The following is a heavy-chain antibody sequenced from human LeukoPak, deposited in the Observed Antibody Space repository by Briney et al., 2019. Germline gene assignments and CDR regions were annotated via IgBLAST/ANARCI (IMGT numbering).Heavy chain of an antibody. Sequence: GGSLRLSCAASGFTFSDYYMSWIRQAPGKGLEWVSYISSSGSTIYYADSVKGRFTISRDNAKNSLYLQMNSLRVDEDTAVYYCATYDTSGRGSWYFDRWGRGTLVTVSS. CDR1: GFTFSDYY. J-gene: IGHJ2*01. D-gene: IGHD3-22*01. CDR3: ATYDTSGRGSWYFDR. V-gene: IGHV3-11*01. CDR2: ISSSGSTI.